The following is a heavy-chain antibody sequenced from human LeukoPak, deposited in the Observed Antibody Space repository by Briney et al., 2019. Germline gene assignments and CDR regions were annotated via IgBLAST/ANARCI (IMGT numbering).Heavy chain of an antibody. V-gene: IGHV2-5*02. D-gene: IGHD5-12*01. J-gene: IGHJ4*02. Sequence: SGPTLVKPTQTLTLTCTFSGFSLSTSGVGVGWIRQPPGKALEWLAPIYWDDDKRYSPSLKSRLTITKDTSKNQVVLTMTNMDPVDTATYYYAHRRVDIVATTLIGFDYWGQGTPVTVSS. CDR2: IYWDDDK. CDR1: GFSLSTSGVG. CDR3: AHRRVDIVATTLIGFDY.